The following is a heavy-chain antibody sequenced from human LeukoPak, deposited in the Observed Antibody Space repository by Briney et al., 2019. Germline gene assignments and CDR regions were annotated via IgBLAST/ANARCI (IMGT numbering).Heavy chain of an antibody. V-gene: IGHV1-24*01. CDR2: FDPEDGET. Sequence: ASVKVSCKVSGYTLTELSMHWVRQAPGKGLEWMGGFDPEDGETIYAQKFQGRVTMTEDTSTDTAYMELSSLRSEDTAVYYCATGVVVPAPFDYWGQGTLVTVSS. J-gene: IGHJ4*02. CDR1: GYTLTELS. CDR3: ATGVVVPAPFDY. D-gene: IGHD2-2*01.